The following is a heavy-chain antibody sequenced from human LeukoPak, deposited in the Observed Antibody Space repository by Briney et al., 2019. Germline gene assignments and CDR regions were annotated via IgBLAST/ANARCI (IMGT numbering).Heavy chain of an antibody. CDR2: IHYSGST. V-gene: IGHV4-39*07. CDR1: GGSISSSNYY. Sequence: PSETLSLTCTVSGGSISSSNYYWGWIRQPPGKGLEWIGSIHYSGSTYYNPSLKSRVTISVDTSKNQFSLKLSSVTAADTAVYYCASSDHYYDKVPDYWGQGTLVTVSS. CDR3: ASSDHYYDKVPDY. D-gene: IGHD3-22*01. J-gene: IGHJ4*02.